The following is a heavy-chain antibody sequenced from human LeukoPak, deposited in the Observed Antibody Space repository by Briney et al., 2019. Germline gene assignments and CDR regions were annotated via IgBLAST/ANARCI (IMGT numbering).Heavy chain of an antibody. V-gene: IGHV3-7*03. CDR1: GFTFSRYW. Sequence: GGSLRLSCAASGFTFSRYWMTWVRQAPGKGLEWVASINEDGSGKHYVDSVKGRFTISGDNAQKSVCLEMNSLRAEDTAVYYCARAVTSTEGYWGQGTLVTVSS. CDR3: ARAVTSTEGY. CDR2: INEDGSGK. J-gene: IGHJ4*02. D-gene: IGHD4-17*01.